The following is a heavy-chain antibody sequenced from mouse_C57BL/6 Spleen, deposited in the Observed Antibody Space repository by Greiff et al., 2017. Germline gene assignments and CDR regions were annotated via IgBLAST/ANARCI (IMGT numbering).Heavy chain of an antibody. CDR1: GFTFSDYY. CDR3: ARPGYDGYLYYAMDY. Sequence: EVQVVESGGGLVQPGGSLKLSCAASGFTFSDYYMYWVRQTPEKRLEWVAYISNGGGSTYYPDTVKGRFTISRDNAKNTLYLQMSRLKSEDTAMYYCARPGYDGYLYYAMDYWGQGTSVTVSS. D-gene: IGHD2-3*01. CDR2: ISNGGGST. V-gene: IGHV5-12*01. J-gene: IGHJ4*01.